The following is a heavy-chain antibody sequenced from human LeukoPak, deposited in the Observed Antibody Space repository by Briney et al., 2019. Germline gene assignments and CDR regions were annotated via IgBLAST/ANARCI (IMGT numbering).Heavy chain of an antibody. Sequence: PSETLSLTCTVSGGSISSGDYYWSWIRQPPGKGLEWIGYIYYSGSTYYNPSLKSRVTISVDTSKNQFSLKLSSVTAADTAVYYCARGTRIRGCRFDPWGQGTLVTVSS. D-gene: IGHD3-10*01. J-gene: IGHJ5*02. CDR1: GGSISSGDYY. CDR2: IYYSGST. V-gene: IGHV4-30-4*01. CDR3: ARGTRIRGCRFDP.